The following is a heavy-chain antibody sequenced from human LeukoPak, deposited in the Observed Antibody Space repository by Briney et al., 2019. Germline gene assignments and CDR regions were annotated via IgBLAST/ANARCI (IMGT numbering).Heavy chain of an antibody. V-gene: IGHV4-4*09. CDR1: GGSISSYY. D-gene: IGHD3-22*01. J-gene: IGHJ5*02. CDR2: IYTSGST. Sequence: PSETLSLTCTVSGGSISSYYWSWIRQPPGKGLEWIGYIYTSGSTNYNPSLKSRVTISVDTSKDQFSLELSSVTAADTAVYYCASTNYYDSSGYYYGANWFDPWGQGTLVTVSS. CDR3: ASTNYYDSSGYYYGANWFDP.